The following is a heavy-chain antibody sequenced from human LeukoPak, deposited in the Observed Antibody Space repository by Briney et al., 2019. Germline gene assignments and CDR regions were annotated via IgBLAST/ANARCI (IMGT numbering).Heavy chain of an antibody. V-gene: IGHV3-48*03. J-gene: IGHJ6*02. D-gene: IGHD2-15*01. CDR2: ISSSGSTI. CDR3: AREYCSGGSCYLHYYYGMDV. CDR1: GFTFSSYE. Sequence: GGSLRLSCAASGFTFSSYEMNWVRQAPGKGLEWVSYISSSGSTIYYADSVKGRFTISRDNAKNSLYLRMNSLRAEDTAVYYCAREYCSGGSCYLHYYYGMDVWGQGTTVTVSS.